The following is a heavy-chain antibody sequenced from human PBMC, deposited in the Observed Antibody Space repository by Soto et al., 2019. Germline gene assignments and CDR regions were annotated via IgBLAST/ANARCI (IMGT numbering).Heavy chain of an antibody. J-gene: IGHJ6*02. CDR1: GYSLTSYW. Sequence: GECLKSSCKGSGYSLTSYWIGGVRQMPGKGLEWMGIIYPGDSDTRYSPSFQGQVTISADKSISTAYLQWSSLKASDTAMYYCARRMVRGVYNGMDVWGQGTTVPVSS. CDR3: ARRMVRGVYNGMDV. V-gene: IGHV5-51*01. D-gene: IGHD3-10*01. CDR2: IYPGDSDT.